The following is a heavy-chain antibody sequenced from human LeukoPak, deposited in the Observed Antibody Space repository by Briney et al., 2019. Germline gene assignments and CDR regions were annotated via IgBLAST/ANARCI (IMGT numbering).Heavy chain of an antibody. Sequence: MTSETLSLTCTVSGVSISSGSYYWSWVRQPAGKGLEWIGHIYTSGSTNYNPSLKSRVTISVDTSQNQFSLKLSSVTAADTAVYYCARVGSSGWGHYFDYWGQGTLVTVSS. CDR3: ARVGSSGWGHYFDY. V-gene: IGHV4-61*09. CDR2: IYTSGST. J-gene: IGHJ4*02. D-gene: IGHD6-19*01. CDR1: GVSISSGSYY.